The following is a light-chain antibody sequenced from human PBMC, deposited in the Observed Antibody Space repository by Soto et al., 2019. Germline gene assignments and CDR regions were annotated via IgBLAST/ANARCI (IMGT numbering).Light chain of an antibody. CDR3: CSYAGSNTWV. V-gene: IGLV2-23*01. Sequence: QSALTQPASVSGSPGQSITISCTGTHTDVGKYNLVSWYQQFPGKGPKLLIYEDSRRPSGVSHRFSGSKSGNTASLTISGLRAADEADYYCCSYAGSNTWVFGGGTKLTVL. CDR1: HTDVGKYNL. CDR2: EDS. J-gene: IGLJ3*02.